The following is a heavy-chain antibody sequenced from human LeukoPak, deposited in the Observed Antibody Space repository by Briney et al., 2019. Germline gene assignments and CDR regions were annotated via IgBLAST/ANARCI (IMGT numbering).Heavy chain of an antibody. CDR1: GGSITSYY. CDR2: IYYSGST. D-gene: IGHD2-2*01. CDR3: ARDQKYCSSTSCYEAYYYYGMDV. Sequence: SETLSLTCTVSGGSITSYYWSWIRQPPGKGLEWIGYIYYSGSTNYNPSLKSRVTISVDTSKNQFSLKLSSVTAADTAVYYCARDQKYCSSTSCYEAYYYYGMDVWGKGTTVTVSS. V-gene: IGHV4-59*12. J-gene: IGHJ6*04.